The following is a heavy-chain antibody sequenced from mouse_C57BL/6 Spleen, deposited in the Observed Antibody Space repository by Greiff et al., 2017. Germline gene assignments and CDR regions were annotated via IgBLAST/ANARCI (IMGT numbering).Heavy chain of an antibody. J-gene: IGHJ2*01. D-gene: IGHD2-2*01. CDR2: IDPSDSYT. V-gene: IGHV1-50*01. CDR1: GYTFTSYC. Sequence: QVQLQQPGAELVKPGASVKLSCKASGYTFTSYCMQWVKQRPGQGLEWIGEIDPSDSYTNYNQKFKGKATLTVNTSSSTAYMQLSSLTSEDSAVYYCARRGLCGYDDGYYFDYWGQGTTLTVSS. CDR3: ARRGLCGYDDGYYFDY.